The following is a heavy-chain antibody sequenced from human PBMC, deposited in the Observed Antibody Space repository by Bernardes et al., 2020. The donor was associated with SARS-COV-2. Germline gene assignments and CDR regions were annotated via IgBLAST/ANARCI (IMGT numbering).Heavy chain of an antibody. CDR3: ASCRYSSSTGFHYYYYGMDV. CDR2: MNPNSGNT. J-gene: IGHJ6*02. Sequence: ASVKVSCKASGYTFTSYDINWVRQATGQGLEWMGWMNPNSGNTGYAQKFQGRVTMPRNTSISTAYMELSSLRSEDTAVYYCASCRYSSSTGFHYYYYGMDVWGQGTTVTVSS. V-gene: IGHV1-8*01. D-gene: IGHD6-6*01. CDR1: GYTFTSYD.